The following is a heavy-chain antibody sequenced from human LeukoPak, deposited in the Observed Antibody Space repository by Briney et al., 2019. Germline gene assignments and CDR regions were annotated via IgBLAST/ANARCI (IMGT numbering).Heavy chain of an antibody. CDR3: ARDGQYILTGYPEGKLFDY. J-gene: IGHJ4*02. D-gene: IGHD3-9*01. Sequence: PGGSLRLSCAASGFTFSSYAMHWVRQAPGKGLEYVSAISSNGGSTYYANSVKGRFTISRDNAKNSLYLQMNSLRAEDTAVYYCARDGQYILTGYPEGKLFDYWGQGTLVTVSS. CDR1: GFTFSSYA. V-gene: IGHV3-64*01. CDR2: ISSNGGST.